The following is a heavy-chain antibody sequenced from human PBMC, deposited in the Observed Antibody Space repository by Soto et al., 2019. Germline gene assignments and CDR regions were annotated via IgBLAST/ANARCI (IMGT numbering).Heavy chain of an antibody. CDR2: INPNSGGT. CDR3: AREEYSYGSYYYYYGMDV. D-gene: IGHD5-18*01. Sequence: GASVKVSCKASGYTFTGYYMHWVRQAPGQGLEWMGWINPNSGGTNYAQKFQGWVTMTRDTSISTAYMELSRLRSDDTAVYYCAREEYSYGSYYYYYGMDVWGQGTTVTVS. CDR1: GYTFTGYY. V-gene: IGHV1-2*04. J-gene: IGHJ6*02.